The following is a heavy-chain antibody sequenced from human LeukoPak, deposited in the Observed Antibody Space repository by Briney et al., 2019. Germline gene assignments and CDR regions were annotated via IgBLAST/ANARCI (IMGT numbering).Heavy chain of an antibody. V-gene: IGHV3-21*01. CDR1: GFTFSSYS. Sequence: PGGSLRLSCAASGFTFSSYSMNWVRQAPGKGLEWVSSISSSSSYIYYADSVKGRFTISRDNSKNTLYLQMNSLRVEDTAVYHCARAGGGCVGESCYDYWGQGTLVTVSS. CDR2: ISSSSSYI. CDR3: ARAGGGCVGESCYDY. J-gene: IGHJ4*02. D-gene: IGHD2-21*01.